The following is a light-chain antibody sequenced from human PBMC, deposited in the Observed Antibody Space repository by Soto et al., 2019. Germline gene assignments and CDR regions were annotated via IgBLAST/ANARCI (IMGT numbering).Light chain of an antibody. Sequence: QSVLTQPRSVSGSPGQSVTISCTGTSSDVGGYNYVSWYQQHPGKAPKLMIYDVSKRPSGVPDRFSGSKSGNTASLTTSGLQAEDEADYYCSSYAGSYTCRGYDFGTGTKVTVL. V-gene: IGLV2-11*01. CDR2: DVS. CDR1: SSDVGGYNY. J-gene: IGLJ1*01. CDR3: SSYAGSYTCRGYD.